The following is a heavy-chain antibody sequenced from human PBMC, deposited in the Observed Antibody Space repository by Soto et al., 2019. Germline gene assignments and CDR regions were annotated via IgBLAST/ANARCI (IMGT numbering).Heavy chain of an antibody. CDR2: ISDSGGST. CDR3: AREPLYSYDSSDYYPY. V-gene: IGHV3-23*01. Sequence: GGSLRLSCAASGFTFSSYAMSWVRQAPGKGLEWVSAISDSGGSTYYVDSVKGRFTISRDKSKNTLYLQMNSLRAEDTAVYYCAREPLYSYDSSDYYPYWGQGTLVTVSS. CDR1: GFTFSSYA. D-gene: IGHD3-22*01. J-gene: IGHJ4*02.